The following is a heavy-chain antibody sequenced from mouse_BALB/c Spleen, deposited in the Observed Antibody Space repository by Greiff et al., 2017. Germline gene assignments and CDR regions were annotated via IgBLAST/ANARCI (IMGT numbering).Heavy chain of an antibody. V-gene: IGHV3-2*02. J-gene: IGHJ3*01. D-gene: IGHD2-3*01. CDR2: ISYSGST. Sequence: EVKLQESGPGLVKPSQSLSLTCTVTGYSITSDYAWNWIRQFPGNKLEWMGYISYSGSTSYNPSLKSRISITRDTSKNQFFLQLNSVTTEDTATYYCARAPYDGFSPFAYWGQGTLVTVSA. CDR1: GYSITSDYA. CDR3: ARAPYDGFSPFAY.